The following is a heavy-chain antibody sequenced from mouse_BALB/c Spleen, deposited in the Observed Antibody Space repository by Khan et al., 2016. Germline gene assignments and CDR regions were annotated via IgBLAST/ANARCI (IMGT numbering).Heavy chain of an antibody. Sequence: QIQLVQSGPELKKPGETVKISCKASGYTFTNYGMNWVKQAPGKGLKWMGWINTYTGEPTYADDFKGRFAFSLETSASTAYLQINNLKNEDMATYFCARFDGNYPYWGQGTTLTVSS. J-gene: IGHJ2*01. V-gene: IGHV9-1*02. CDR1: GYTFTNYG. CDR2: INTYTGEP. D-gene: IGHD2-1*01. CDR3: ARFDGNYPY.